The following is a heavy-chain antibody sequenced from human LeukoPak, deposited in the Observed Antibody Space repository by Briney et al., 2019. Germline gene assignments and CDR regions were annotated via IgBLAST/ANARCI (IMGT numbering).Heavy chain of an antibody. Sequence: GGSLRLSCAASGFTFSNFWMHWVRQAPGKGLVWVSRINTDGSITNYADSVKGRFSISRDNAKNTLYLQMSSLRAEDTAVYYCARDRGPRTGFMVREAYDYWGQGTLLTVSS. D-gene: IGHD3-10*01. CDR2: INTDGSIT. CDR3: ARDRGPRTGFMVREAYDY. CDR1: GFTFSNFW. J-gene: IGHJ4*02. V-gene: IGHV3-74*01.